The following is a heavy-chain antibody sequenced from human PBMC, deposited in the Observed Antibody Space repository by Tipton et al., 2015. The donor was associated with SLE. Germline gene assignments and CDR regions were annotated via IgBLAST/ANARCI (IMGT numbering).Heavy chain of an antibody. CDR2: IIPSGGST. CDR1: GYTFASYD. CDR3: ARTLLDYYYYMDV. J-gene: IGHJ6*03. V-gene: IGHV1-46*01. Sequence: QSGAEVKKPGASVKVSCKASGYTFASYDINWVRQVPGQGLEWMGIIIPSGGSTNYAQKFQGRVTMTRDTSTSTVYMELSSPTSEDTAVYYCARTLLDYYYYMDVWGKGTTVTVSS.